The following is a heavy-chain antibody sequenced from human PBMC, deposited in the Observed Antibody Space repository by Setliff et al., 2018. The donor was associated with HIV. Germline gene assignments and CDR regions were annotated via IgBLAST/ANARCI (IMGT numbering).Heavy chain of an antibody. Sequence: GASVKVSCKASGYSFTSYGITWVRQAPGQGLEWMGWISAYNGDTNSAQKLQGRVTMTTDTSTNTAYMELRSLRSDDTAVYYCARISGYCSSTNCTPDYWGQGTLVTVSS. V-gene: IGHV1-18*01. CDR3: ARISGYCSSTNCTPDY. CDR1: GYSFTSYG. J-gene: IGHJ4*02. CDR2: ISAYNGDT. D-gene: IGHD2-2*01.